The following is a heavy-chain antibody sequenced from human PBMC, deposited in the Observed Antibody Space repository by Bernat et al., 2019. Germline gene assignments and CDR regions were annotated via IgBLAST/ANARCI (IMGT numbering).Heavy chain of an antibody. D-gene: IGHD6-19*01. V-gene: IGHV4-34*01. CDR2: INHSGST. Sequence: QVQLQQWGAGLLKPSETLSLTCAVYGGSFSGYYWSWIRQPPGKGLEWIGEINHSGSTNYNPSLKSRVTISVDTSKNQFSLKLSSVTAADTAVYYCARHVSIAVAGNWFDPWGQGTLVTVSS. CDR1: GGSFSGYY. CDR3: ARHVSIAVAGNWFDP. J-gene: IGHJ5*02.